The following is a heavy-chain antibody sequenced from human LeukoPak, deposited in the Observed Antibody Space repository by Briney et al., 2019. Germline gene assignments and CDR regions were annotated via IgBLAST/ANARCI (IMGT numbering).Heavy chain of an antibody. CDR1: GFTFSNYA. D-gene: IGHD1-26*01. CDR3: AKEGSDSGSYSDY. V-gene: IGHV3-23*01. CDR2: ISGSGGST. J-gene: IGHJ4*02. Sequence: GGSLRLSCAASGFTFSNYAMSWVRQAPGKGLEWVSVISGSGGSTYYADSVKGRFTISRDNSKNTLYLQMNSLRAEDTAVYYCAKEGSDSGSYSDYWGQGTLVTVSS.